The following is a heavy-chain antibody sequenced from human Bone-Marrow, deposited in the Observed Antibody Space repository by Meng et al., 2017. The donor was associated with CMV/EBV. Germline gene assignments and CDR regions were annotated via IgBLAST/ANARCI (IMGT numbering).Heavy chain of an antibody. D-gene: IGHD3-10*01. CDR3: ARGPNYGSGSYYSD. J-gene: IGHJ3*01. Sequence: SETLSLTCSVSGGSIRSSSDYWGWIRQPPGKGLEWIGSIYYSGTTYSNPSLKRRVTISVDTSKSQFSLKLSSVTAADTGVYYCARGPNYGSGSYYSDWGRGTMVTVSS. V-gene: IGHV4-39*07. CDR1: GGSIRSSSDY. CDR2: IYYSGTT.